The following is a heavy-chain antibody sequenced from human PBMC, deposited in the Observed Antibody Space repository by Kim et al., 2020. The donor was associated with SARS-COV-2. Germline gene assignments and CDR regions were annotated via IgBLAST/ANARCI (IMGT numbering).Heavy chain of an antibody. Sequence: GGSLRLSCTASGFTFGDYAMSWFRQAPGKGLEWVGFIRDKRDGGTTEYAASVEGRVTISRDDSKSIAHLQVNSLITEDTAVYYCTRGAYGAGDYWGQGTL. CDR2: IRDKRDGGTT. D-gene: IGHD3-10*01. J-gene: IGHJ4*02. CDR3: TRGAYGAGDY. V-gene: IGHV3-49*03. CDR1: GFTFGDYA.